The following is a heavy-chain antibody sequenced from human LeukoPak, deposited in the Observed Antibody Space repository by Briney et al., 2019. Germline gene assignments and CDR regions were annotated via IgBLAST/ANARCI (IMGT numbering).Heavy chain of an antibody. D-gene: IGHD3-3*01. V-gene: IGHV3-7*04. CDR3: AKELVLFGSGGLYLDY. CDR1: GFTFSSYW. CDR2: IKQDGSEK. Sequence: GGSLRLSCAASGFTFSSYWMSWVRQAPGKGLEWVANIKQDGSEKYYVDSVKGRFTISRDNAKNSLYLQMNSLRAEDTAVYYCAKELVLFGSGGLYLDYWGQGTLVTVSS. J-gene: IGHJ4*02.